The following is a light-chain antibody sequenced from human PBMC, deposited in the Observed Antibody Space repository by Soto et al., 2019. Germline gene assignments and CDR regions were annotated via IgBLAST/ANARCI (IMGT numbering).Light chain of an antibody. Sequence: DLVLTQSPDSLSVSLGERATINCKSSPSVLYSSNNKNYLAWYQQKPGQPPKLLIYLASTRESAVPHRFSGSGSGTDFTLTISSLQAEDVAVYYCQRYYSTPPNTFGRGTKVDIK. CDR1: PSVLYSSNNKNY. V-gene: IGKV4-1*01. CDR2: LAS. J-gene: IGKJ2*01. CDR3: QRYYSTPPNT.